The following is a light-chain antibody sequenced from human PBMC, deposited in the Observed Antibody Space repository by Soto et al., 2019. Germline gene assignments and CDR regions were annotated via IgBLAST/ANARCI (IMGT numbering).Light chain of an antibody. V-gene: IGKV3-11*01. CDR2: DAS. CDR1: QSVYSQ. J-gene: IGKJ3*01. CDR3: QHRAS. Sequence: EILLTQSPATLSLSPGQRATLSCRASQSVYSQLAWYQQKPGQAPRHLIYDASNRATGIPARFSGSGSGTASTLTISSLEPEDFAVYYCQHRASFGPGTKVDIK.